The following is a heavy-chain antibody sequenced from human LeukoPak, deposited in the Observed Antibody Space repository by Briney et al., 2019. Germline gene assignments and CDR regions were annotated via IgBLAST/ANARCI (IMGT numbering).Heavy chain of an antibody. D-gene: IGHD3-9*01. J-gene: IGHJ4*02. CDR1: GFTFSRYG. Sequence: GGSLRLSCAASGFTFSRYGMSWVSQAPGKRLEWVSAISGSGGSTYYADSVKGRFTISRDNSKNTLYLQMNSLRAEDTAVYYCARGYFDWLLRFDYWGQGTLVTVSS. CDR3: ARGYFDWLLRFDY. V-gene: IGHV3-23*01. CDR2: ISGSGGST.